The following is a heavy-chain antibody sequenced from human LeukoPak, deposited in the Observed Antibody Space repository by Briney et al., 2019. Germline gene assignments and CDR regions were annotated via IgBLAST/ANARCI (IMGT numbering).Heavy chain of an antibody. Sequence: ASVKVSCKASGYTFTSYYMHWVRQAPGQGLEWMGIINPSGGSTSYAQKFQGRVTMTRDTSTSTVYMELSSLRSEDTAVYYCARNYYDILTGYYSGWFDPWGQGTLVTVSS. CDR2: INPSGGST. J-gene: IGHJ5*02. D-gene: IGHD3-9*01. CDR1: GYTFTSYY. V-gene: IGHV1-46*01. CDR3: ARNYYDILTGYYSGWFDP.